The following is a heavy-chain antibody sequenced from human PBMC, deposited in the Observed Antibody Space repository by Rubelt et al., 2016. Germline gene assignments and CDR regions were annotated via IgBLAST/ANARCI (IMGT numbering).Heavy chain of an antibody. D-gene: IGHD1-26*01. CDR1: GYTFTTYG. J-gene: IGHJ4*02. CDR3: AREAYSGRYPLIDY. V-gene: IGHV1-18*01. Sequence: QVQLVQSGAEVKKPGASVKVSCKASGYTFTTYGINWVRQAPGQGLEWMGWISAYNGNTNHAQKLQGRVTMTRDTSTGTAYMELRSLRSDDTAVYYCAREAYSGRYPLIDYWGQGTLATVSS. CDR2: ISAYNGNT.